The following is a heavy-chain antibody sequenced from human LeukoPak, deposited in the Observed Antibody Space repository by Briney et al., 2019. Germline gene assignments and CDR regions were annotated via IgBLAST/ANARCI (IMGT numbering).Heavy chain of an antibody. Sequence: RGSLRLSCAASGFTVSSNYMSWVRQAPGKGLEWVSVIYSGGSTYYADSVKGRFTISRDNSKNTLYLQMNSLRAEDTAVYYCARDSEYGGNYDYWGQGTLVTVSS. CDR1: GFTVSSNY. CDR3: ARDSEYGGNYDY. V-gene: IGHV3-66*01. D-gene: IGHD2-15*01. CDR2: IYSGGST. J-gene: IGHJ4*02.